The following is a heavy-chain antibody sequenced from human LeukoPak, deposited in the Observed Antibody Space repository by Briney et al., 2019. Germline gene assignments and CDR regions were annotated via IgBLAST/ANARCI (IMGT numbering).Heavy chain of an antibody. CDR2: INHRGGT. CDR3: ARGTEGDGDNLDY. V-gene: IGHV4-34*01. D-gene: IGHD5-24*01. CDR1: GGSFSGYY. Sequence: PSETLSLTCAVYGGSFSGYYWSWIRQPPGKGLEWIGEINHRGGTNYNPSLKSRVTMSVDTSTNQFSLKLISVTAADTAVYYCARGTEGDGDNLDYWGQGTLVTVSS. J-gene: IGHJ4*02.